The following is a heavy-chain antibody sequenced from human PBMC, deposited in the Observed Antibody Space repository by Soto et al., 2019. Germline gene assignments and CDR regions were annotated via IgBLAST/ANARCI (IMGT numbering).Heavy chain of an antibody. CDR1: GGSISSGGYY. Sequence: PSETLSLTCTVSGGSISSGGYYWSWIRQHPGKGLEWIGYIYYSGSTHYNPSLKSRVTISVDTSKNQFSLKLSSVTAADTAVYYCARDRGDSSSWSWGWFDPWGQGTLVTVSS. D-gene: IGHD6-13*01. CDR2: IYYSGST. V-gene: IGHV4-31*03. CDR3: ARDRGDSSSWSWGWFDP. J-gene: IGHJ5*02.